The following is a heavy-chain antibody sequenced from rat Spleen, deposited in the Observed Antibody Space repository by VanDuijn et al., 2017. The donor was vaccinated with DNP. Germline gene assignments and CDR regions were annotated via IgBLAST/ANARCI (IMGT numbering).Heavy chain of an antibody. J-gene: IGHJ1*01. Sequence: EVQLVESGGGLVQPGRSMKLSCAASGFTFSHYYMAWVRQAPTKGLEWVASISSGGGNTYYRDSVKGRFTISRDNAKNTQYLQMDSLRSEDTATYYCARGASEYFDFWGPGTMVTVSS. CDR2: ISSGGGNT. D-gene: IGHD1-1*01. CDR3: ARGASEYFDF. V-gene: IGHV5-25*01. CDR1: GFTFSHYY.